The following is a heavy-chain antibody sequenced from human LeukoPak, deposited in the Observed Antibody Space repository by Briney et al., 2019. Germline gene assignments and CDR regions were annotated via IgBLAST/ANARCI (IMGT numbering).Heavy chain of an antibody. CDR3: AKGKWELLWYDVAFDI. CDR1: GSTFSSFW. V-gene: IGHV3-7*01. CDR2: IKQDGSEK. J-gene: IGHJ3*02. D-gene: IGHD1-26*01. Sequence: GGSLRLSCAASGSTFSSFWMRWVRQAPGKGLELVANIKQDGSEKYYVDSVQGRFTISRDNAKNSLYLQMNSLRAEDTAVYYCAKGKWELLWYDVAFDIWGQGTMVTVSS.